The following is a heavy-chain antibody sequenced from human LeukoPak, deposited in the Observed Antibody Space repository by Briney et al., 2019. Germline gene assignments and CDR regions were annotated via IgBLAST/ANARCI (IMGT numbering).Heavy chain of an antibody. V-gene: IGHV3-23*01. CDR2: ISDSGGNT. CDR1: GFTFSNYA. Sequence: GGSLRLSCAASGFTFSNYAMSWVRQAPGKGLEWVSAISDSGGNTYYADSVKGRFTTSRDNSKNTLYLQMSSLRAEDTAVYYCAKDVRGYCSGGRCYGWFDPWGQGTLVTVSS. D-gene: IGHD2-15*01. J-gene: IGHJ5*02. CDR3: AKDVRGYCSGGRCYGWFDP.